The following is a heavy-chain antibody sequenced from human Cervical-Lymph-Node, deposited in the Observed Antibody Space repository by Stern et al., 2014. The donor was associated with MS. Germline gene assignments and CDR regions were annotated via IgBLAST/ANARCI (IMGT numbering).Heavy chain of an antibody. CDR3: ARSYTSSWYRQGYYFDY. Sequence: QVTLRESGPMLVKPTETLTLTCTVSGFSLTNPNMGVSWIRQPPGKALEWLTHIFSNDAKSYSTSLKSRLIISKDTSKSQVVLTMTNMDPVDTATYYCARSYTSSWYRQGYYFDYWGQGTLVTVSS. J-gene: IGHJ4*02. V-gene: IGHV2-26*01. CDR1: GFSLTNPNMG. D-gene: IGHD6-13*01. CDR2: IFSNDAK.